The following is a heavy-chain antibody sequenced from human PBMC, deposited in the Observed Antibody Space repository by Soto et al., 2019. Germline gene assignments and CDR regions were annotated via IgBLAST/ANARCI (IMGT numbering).Heavy chain of an antibody. J-gene: IGHJ4*02. D-gene: IGHD3-10*01. CDR2: ISGSGGST. CDR1: GFTFSSYA. V-gene: IGHV3-23*01. Sequence: EVQLLESGGGLVQPGGSLRLSCAASGFTFSSYAMSWVRQAPGKGLEWVSAISGSGGSTYYADSVKGRFTISRDNSKNTLYLLMNSLRAEDTAVYYCAKAITMVRGVITYFDYWGQGTLVTVSS. CDR3: AKAITMVRGVITYFDY.